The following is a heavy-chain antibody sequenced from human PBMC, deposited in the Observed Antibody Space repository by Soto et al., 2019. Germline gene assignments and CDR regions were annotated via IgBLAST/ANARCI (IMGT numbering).Heavy chain of an antibody. CDR3: ARGQDYGDYSYAFDI. CDR1: GFTFSSYR. CDR2: IYSGGST. J-gene: IGHJ3*02. Sequence: GGSLRLSCAASGFTFSSYRMHWVRQAPGKGLEWVSVIYSGGSTYYADSVKGRFTISRDNSKNTLYLQMNSLRAEDTAVYYCARGQDYGDYSYAFDIWGQGTMVTVSS. D-gene: IGHD4-17*01. V-gene: IGHV3-53*01.